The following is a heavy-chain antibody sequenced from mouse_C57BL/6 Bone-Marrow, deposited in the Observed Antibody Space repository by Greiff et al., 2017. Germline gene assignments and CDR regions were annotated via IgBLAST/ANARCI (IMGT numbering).Heavy chain of an antibody. CDR2: IYPRSGNT. J-gene: IGHJ3*01. D-gene: IGHD1-1*01. CDR3: ATLREAY. Sequence: VQLQESGAELARPGASVKLSCKASGYTFTSYAISWVKQRTGQGLEWIGEIYPRSGNTYYNEKFKGKATLTADKSSRTAYLELRSLTSEDSAVYFCATLREAYWGQGTLVTVSA. V-gene: IGHV1-81*01. CDR1: GYTFTSYA.